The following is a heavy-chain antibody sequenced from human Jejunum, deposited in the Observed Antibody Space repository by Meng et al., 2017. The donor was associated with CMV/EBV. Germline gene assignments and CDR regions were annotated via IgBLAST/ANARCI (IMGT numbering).Heavy chain of an antibody. Sequence: TFSSYTIRSVRQAPGQGLEWMGKIIPILGIANYAQKFQGRVTITADKSTSTAYMELSSLRSEDTAVYYCARDKTYSSPPYYYGMDVWGQGTTVTVSS. CDR3: ARDKTYSSPPYYYGMDV. CDR1: TFSSYT. D-gene: IGHD2-15*01. V-gene: IGHV1-69*04. J-gene: IGHJ6*02. CDR2: IIPILGIA.